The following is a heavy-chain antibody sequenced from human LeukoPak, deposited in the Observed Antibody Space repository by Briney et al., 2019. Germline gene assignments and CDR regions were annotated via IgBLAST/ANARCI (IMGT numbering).Heavy chain of an antibody. Sequence: GGSLRLSCAASGFTVSSNYMSWVRQAPGKGLEWVSVIYSGGSTYYADSVKGRFTISRDNSKNTLYLQMNSLRDVDTAVYYCARGVASGGRPRDGDYWGQGTLVTVSS. CDR3: ARGVASGGRPRDGDY. CDR2: IYSGGST. D-gene: IGHD2-15*01. CDR1: GFTVSSNY. J-gene: IGHJ4*02. V-gene: IGHV3-53*01.